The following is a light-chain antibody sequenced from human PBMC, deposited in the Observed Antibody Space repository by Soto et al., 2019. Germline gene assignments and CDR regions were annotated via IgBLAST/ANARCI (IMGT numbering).Light chain of an antibody. J-gene: IGKJ3*01. CDR2: GAS. V-gene: IGKV3-20*01. Sequence: ESVLTQDPGTLCLSPGERGNLSYRGSQSVRSSYLACYRHKPGQAPRLLIYGASSRATGIPDRFSGSGSGTDFTLTISRLEPEDFAVYYCQQYGSSRFTFGPGTKVDTK. CDR1: QSVRSSY. CDR3: QQYGSSRFT.